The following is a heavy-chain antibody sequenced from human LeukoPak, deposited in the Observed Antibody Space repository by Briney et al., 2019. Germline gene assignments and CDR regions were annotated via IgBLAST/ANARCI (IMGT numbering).Heavy chain of an antibody. V-gene: IGHV1-18*01. D-gene: IGHD2-21*02. CDR1: GYTFTSYG. Sequence: ASVKVSCKSSGYTFTSYGISRVRQAHGQGIEWVGWISAYNGNKNYAQKLQGRVTLTTDTSTRTAYLELRSLRSDDTAVYYCASEDRAYFGGDCYVDYWGQGTLVTVSS. CDR2: ISAYNGNK. J-gene: IGHJ4*02. CDR3: ASEDRAYFGGDCYVDY.